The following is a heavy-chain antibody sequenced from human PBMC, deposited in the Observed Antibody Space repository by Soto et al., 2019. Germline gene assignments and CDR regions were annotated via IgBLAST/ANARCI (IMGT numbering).Heavy chain of an antibody. V-gene: IGHV4-34*01. CDR3: ARGARSTLTTMADFDY. CDR2: IHHTGNT. J-gene: IGHJ4*02. D-gene: IGHD1-1*01. CDR1: GGSLSGHY. Sequence: SETLSLTCDGGSLSGHYWSWIRQSPGVGLEWTGEIHHTGNTIYNPSLNSRVTISVDMSKNQVFLKLISVPAADTASYFCARGARSTLTTMADFDYWGQRTLVAVSS.